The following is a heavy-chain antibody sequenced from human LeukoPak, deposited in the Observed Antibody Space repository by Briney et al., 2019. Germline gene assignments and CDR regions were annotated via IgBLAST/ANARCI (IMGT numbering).Heavy chain of an antibody. J-gene: IGHJ6*02. CDR1: GFTFSSNA. D-gene: IGHD3-10*01. V-gene: IGHV3-23*01. CDR3: ARCYTYGTTWFGGLDV. Sequence: GGSLRLSCAASGFTFSSNAMTWVRQVLGKGLEWVSTTGVSGTYYGDSVKGRFTISRDNSKNTLYLQMNSLRAEDTAVYYCARCYTYGTTWFGGLDVWGQGTTVTVSS. CDR2: TGVSGT.